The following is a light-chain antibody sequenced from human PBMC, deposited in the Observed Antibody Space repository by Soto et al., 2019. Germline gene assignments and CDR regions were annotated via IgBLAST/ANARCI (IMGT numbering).Light chain of an antibody. V-gene: IGLV1-47*01. CDR3: AAWDDSLSGWV. Sequence: QSALTQPASVSGSPGQSITISCTGASSDVGHYNYVSWYQQHPGKAPKLLIYRNNQRPSGVPDRFSGSKSGTSASLAISGLRSEDEADYYCAAWDDSLSGWVFGGGTKLTVL. J-gene: IGLJ3*02. CDR1: SSDVGHYNY. CDR2: RNN.